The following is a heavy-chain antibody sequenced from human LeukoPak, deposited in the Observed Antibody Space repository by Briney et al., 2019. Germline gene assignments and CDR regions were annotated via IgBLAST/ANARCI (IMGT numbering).Heavy chain of an antibody. CDR1: GFTFSSYS. CDR2: ITASGTAM. Sequence: GGSLRLSCAASGFTFSSYSMNWVRQAPGKGLEWVSHITASGTAMFYADSVKGRFTISRDNAKNSLYLQMNSLRDEDTAAYYCASSGSYRFGYWGQGTLVTVSS. V-gene: IGHV3-48*02. CDR3: ASSGSYRFGY. J-gene: IGHJ4*02. D-gene: IGHD1-26*01.